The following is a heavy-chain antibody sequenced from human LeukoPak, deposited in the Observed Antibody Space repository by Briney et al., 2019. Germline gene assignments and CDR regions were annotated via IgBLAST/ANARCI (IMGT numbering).Heavy chain of an antibody. D-gene: IGHD3-9*01. CDR1: GASISSSTDY. V-gene: IGHV4-39*07. J-gene: IGHJ4*02. Sequence: SETLSLTCTVSGASISSSTDYWGWIRQPPGKGLEWIGEINHSGSTNYNPSLKSRVTISVDTSKNQFSLKLSSVTAADTAVYYCARGGDILTGLYYFDYWGQGTLVTVSS. CDR2: INHSGST. CDR3: ARGGDILTGLYYFDY.